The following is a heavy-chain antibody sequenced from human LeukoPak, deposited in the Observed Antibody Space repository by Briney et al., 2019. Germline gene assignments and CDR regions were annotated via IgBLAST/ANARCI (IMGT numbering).Heavy chain of an antibody. V-gene: IGHV3-11*04. Sequence: GGSLRLSCAASGFTFSDYYMGWIRQAPGKVLEWVSYITSNGKSVYYAASVKGRFTISRDNAKNSLYLQVNSLTAEDTAVYYCARAGVDTSGYYYQGFDYWGQGTLVTVSS. CDR1: GFTFSDYY. CDR3: ARAGVDTSGYYYQGFDY. J-gene: IGHJ4*02. CDR2: ITSNGKSV. D-gene: IGHD3-3*01.